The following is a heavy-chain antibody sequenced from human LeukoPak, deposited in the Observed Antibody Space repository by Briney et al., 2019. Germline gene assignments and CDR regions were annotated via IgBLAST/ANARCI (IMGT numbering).Heavy chain of an antibody. CDR2: IYYSGST. CDR1: GGSISSGDYY. V-gene: IGHV4-30-4*01. Sequence: PSQTLSLTCTVSGGSISSGDYYWSWIRQPPGKGLEWIGYIYYSGSTYYNPSLKSRVTISVDTSKNQFSLKLSSVTAADTAVYYCARIVVVASYAFDIWGQGTMVTVSS. CDR3: ARIVVVASYAFDI. J-gene: IGHJ3*02. D-gene: IGHD2-15*01.